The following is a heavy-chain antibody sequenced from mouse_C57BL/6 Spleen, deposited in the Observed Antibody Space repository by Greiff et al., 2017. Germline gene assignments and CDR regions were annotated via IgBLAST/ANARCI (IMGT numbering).Heavy chain of an antibody. J-gene: IGHJ3*01. D-gene: IGHD4-1*01. Sequence: VKLQQPGAELVRPGSSVKLSCKASGYTFTSYWMHWVKQRPIQGLEWIGNIDPSDSETHYNQKFKDKATLTVDKSSSTAYMQLSSLTSEDSAVYYCARWDRFAYWGQGLWSLSLQ. CDR2: IDPSDSET. V-gene: IGHV1-52*01. CDR1: GYTFTSYW. CDR3: ARWDRFAY.